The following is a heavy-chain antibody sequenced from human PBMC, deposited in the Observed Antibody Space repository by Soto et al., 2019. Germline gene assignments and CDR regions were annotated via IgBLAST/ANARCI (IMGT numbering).Heavy chain of an antibody. J-gene: IGHJ4*02. CDR2: ISSSSSYI. V-gene: IGHV3-21*01. CDR3: ARHVYEEVDYGDYLGELTYTEFDY. CDR1: GFTFSNYA. D-gene: IGHD4-17*01. Sequence: GGSLRLSCAASGFTFSNYAMGWVRQAPGKGLEWVSSISSSSSYIYYADSVKGRFTISRDNAKNSLYLQMNSLRAEDTAVYYCARHVYEEVDYGDYLGELTYTEFDYWGQGTLVTVSS.